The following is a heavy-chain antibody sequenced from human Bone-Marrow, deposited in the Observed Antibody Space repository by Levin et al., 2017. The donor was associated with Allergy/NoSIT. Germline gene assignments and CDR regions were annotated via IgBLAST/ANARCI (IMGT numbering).Heavy chain of an antibody. CDR3: ARDNIGLPDAFDI. D-gene: IGHD3-10*01. Sequence: GGSLRLSCAASGFTFDDYAMHWVRQAPGKGLEWVSGISWNSGSIGYADSVKGRFTISRDNAKNSLYLQMNSLRTEDTALYYCARDNIGLPDAFDIWGQGTMVIVSS. J-gene: IGHJ3*02. V-gene: IGHV3-9*01. CDR2: ISWNSGSI. CDR1: GFTFDDYA.